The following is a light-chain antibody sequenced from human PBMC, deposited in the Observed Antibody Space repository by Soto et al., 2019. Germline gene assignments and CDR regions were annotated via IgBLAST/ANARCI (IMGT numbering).Light chain of an antibody. J-gene: IGLJ1*01. V-gene: IGLV2-14*01. CDR1: SSDTAGYNY. CDR2: EVS. CDR3: SSYTTSNTPLYV. Sequence: QSVLTQPASVSGSPGQSITISCTGTSSDTAGYNYVSWYQQHPGKAPKLMIYEVSNRPSGVSNRFSGSQSGNTASLTISGLQAEDEANYYCSSYTTSNTPLYVFGTGTKVPVL.